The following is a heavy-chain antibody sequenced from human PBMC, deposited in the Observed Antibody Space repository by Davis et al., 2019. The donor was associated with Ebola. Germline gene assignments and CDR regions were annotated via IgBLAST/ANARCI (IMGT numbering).Heavy chain of an antibody. D-gene: IGHD1-7*01. CDR3: ARDRGTLGFDH. Sequence: SQTLSLTCVISGDSVPSNSALWIWIRQSPSRGLEWLGRTYYRSKWYNDYAVSVKSRISINPDTSKNQFSLQLDSATPEDTAVYYCARDRGTLGFDHWSQGALVTVSS. CDR2: TYYRSKWYN. J-gene: IGHJ4*02. CDR1: GDSVPSNSAL. V-gene: IGHV6-1*01.